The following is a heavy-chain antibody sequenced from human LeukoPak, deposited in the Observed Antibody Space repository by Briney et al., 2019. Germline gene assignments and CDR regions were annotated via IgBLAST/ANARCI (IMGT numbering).Heavy chain of an antibody. CDR1: GFTFSDYY. CDR3: ARAGSGWYPHAFDI. CDR2: ISSSGSTI. Sequence: GGSLRLSCAASGFTFSDYYMSWIRQAPGKGLEWVSYISSSGSTIYYADSVKGRFTISRDNAKNSLYLQMNSLRAEDKAVYYCARAGSGWYPHAFDIWGQGTMVTVSS. D-gene: IGHD6-19*01. V-gene: IGHV3-11*04. J-gene: IGHJ3*02.